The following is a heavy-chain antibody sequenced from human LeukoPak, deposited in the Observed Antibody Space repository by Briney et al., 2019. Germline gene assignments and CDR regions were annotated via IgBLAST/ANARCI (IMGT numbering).Heavy chain of an antibody. V-gene: IGHV1-2*02. Sequence: GASVKVSCKASGYTFTGYYMHWVRQAPGQGLEWMGWINPNSGGTNYAQKFQGRVTMTRDTSISTAYMELSRLRSDDTAVYYCARGLPSQYYHWIDPWGQGTLVTVSS. D-gene: IGHD3-10*01. J-gene: IGHJ5*02. CDR3: ARGLPSQYYHWIDP. CDR2: INPNSGGT. CDR1: GYTFTGYY.